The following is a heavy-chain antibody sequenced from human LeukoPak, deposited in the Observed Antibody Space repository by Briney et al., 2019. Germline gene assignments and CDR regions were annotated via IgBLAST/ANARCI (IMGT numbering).Heavy chain of an antibody. J-gene: IGHJ4*02. CDR3: ARGVGIAAAGTVFDY. CDR1: GFTFSSYS. D-gene: IGHD6-13*01. CDR2: ISSSSSYI. Sequence: GGSLRLSCAASGFTFSSYSMNWVRQAPGKGLEWVSSISSSSSYIYYADSVKGRFTISRDNAKNPLYLQTNSLRAEDTAVYYCARGVGIAAAGTVFDYWGQGTLVTVSS. V-gene: IGHV3-21*01.